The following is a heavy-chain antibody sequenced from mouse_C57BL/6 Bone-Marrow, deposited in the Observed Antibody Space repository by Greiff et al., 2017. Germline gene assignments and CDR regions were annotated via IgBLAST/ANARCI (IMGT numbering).Heavy chain of an antibody. CDR1: GFTFSSYG. CDR3: ARRSYAMDY. V-gene: IGHV5-6*01. Sequence: EVQLVESGGDLVQPGGSLKLSCAASGFTFSSYGMSWVRQTPDKRLEWVATISSGGSYTYYPDSVKGRFTISRDNAKNTLFLQMSSLKSEATAMYYCARRSYAMDYWGQGTSVTVSS. J-gene: IGHJ4*01. CDR2: ISSGGSYT.